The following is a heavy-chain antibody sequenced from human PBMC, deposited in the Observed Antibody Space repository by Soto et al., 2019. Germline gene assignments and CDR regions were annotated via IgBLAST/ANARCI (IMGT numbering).Heavy chain of an antibody. CDR1: GFTFSSYA. Sequence: GSQRLSCAPPGFTFSSYAMSSVRQAPGKGLEWVSAISGSGGSSYYADSVKGRFTISRDNPKNTLYLQMNSLRAEDMAVYYSAKGRSATGFRSWGQGTLVTVS. V-gene: IGHV3-23*01. CDR2: ISGSGGSS. CDR3: AKGRSATGFRS. J-gene: IGHJ1*01. D-gene: IGHD1-26*01.